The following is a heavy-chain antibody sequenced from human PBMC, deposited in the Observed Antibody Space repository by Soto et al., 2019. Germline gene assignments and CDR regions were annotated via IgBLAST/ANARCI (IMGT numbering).Heavy chain of an antibody. CDR3: ARDRLGYCSGGSCYQTGWFDP. J-gene: IGHJ5*02. D-gene: IGHD2-15*01. V-gene: IGHV4-59*01. Sequence: SETLSLTCTVSGGSISSYYWSWIRQPPGKGLEWIGYIYYSGSTNYNPSLKSRVTISVDTPKNQFSLKLSSVTAADTAVYYCARDRLGYCSGGSCYQTGWFDPWGQGTLVTVSS. CDR1: GGSISSYY. CDR2: IYYSGST.